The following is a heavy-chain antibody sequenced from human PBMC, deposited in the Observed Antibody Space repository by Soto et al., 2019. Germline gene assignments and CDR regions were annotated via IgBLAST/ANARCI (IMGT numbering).Heavy chain of an antibody. Sequence: TLSLTCTVSGGSISSGGYCWSWIRQHPGKGLEWIGYIYYSGSTYYNPSLKSRVTISVDTSKNQFSLKLSSVTAADTAVYYCARNGYGHSNFDYWGQGTLVTVSS. CDR3: ARNGYGHSNFDY. CDR1: GGSISSGGYC. J-gene: IGHJ4*02. V-gene: IGHV4-31*03. D-gene: IGHD4-17*01. CDR2: IYYSGST.